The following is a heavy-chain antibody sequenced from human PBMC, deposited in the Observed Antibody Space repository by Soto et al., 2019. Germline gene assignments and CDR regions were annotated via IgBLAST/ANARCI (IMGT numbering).Heavy chain of an antibody. CDR2: MYNTGST. Sequence: SETLSLTCTVSGGSISGNYNYWGWIRQPPGKGLEWIGYMYNTGSTVYNPSFKSRVTISVDTSKNQFSLKLNSVTAADTAVYYCARDLWGYCGTDCYPLDVWGQGTTVTVSS. D-gene: IGHD2-21*02. CDR3: ARDLWGYCGTDCYPLDV. CDR1: GGSISGNYNY. J-gene: IGHJ6*02. V-gene: IGHV4-39*07.